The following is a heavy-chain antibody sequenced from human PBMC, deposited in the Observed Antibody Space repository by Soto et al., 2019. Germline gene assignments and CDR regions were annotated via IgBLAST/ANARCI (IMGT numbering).Heavy chain of an antibody. V-gene: IGHV3-30-3*01. D-gene: IGHD3-22*01. Sequence: GGSLRLSCAASGFTFSSYAMHWVRQAPGKGLEWVAVISYDGSNKYYADSVKGRFTISRDNSKNTLYLQMNSLRAEDTAVYYWARDHYYYDSSGYPRHFDYWGQGTLVTVSS. CDR3: ARDHYYYDSSGYPRHFDY. CDR2: ISYDGSNK. CDR1: GFTFSSYA. J-gene: IGHJ4*02.